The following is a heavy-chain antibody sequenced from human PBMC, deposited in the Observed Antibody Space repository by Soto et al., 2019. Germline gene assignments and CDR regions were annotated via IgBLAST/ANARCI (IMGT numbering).Heavy chain of an antibody. Sequence: PSETLSLTCTFSGVSVSSGRYYCSWTRQPPGKGLEWIGYIYYSGSTKYNPSLKSRVTISVDTSKNQFSLKVTSMTAADTAVYYCARSGRSSGWLGGRGTLVIVSS. CDR3: ARSGRSSGWL. J-gene: IGHJ4*02. D-gene: IGHD6-19*01. V-gene: IGHV4-61*01. CDR1: GVSVSSGRYY. CDR2: IYYSGST.